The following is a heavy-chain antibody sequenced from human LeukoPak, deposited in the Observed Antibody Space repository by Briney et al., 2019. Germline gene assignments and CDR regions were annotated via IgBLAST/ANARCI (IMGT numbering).Heavy chain of an antibody. Sequence: ASVRLSCTASGYAFTISGISWVRHAPGQGLAWMGWISAYNGNTNYTQKLQSRGTMTTDTSTSTDYIQLRSLRSDDTADYHCARDSLDCSGGGCYSREYFQDWGQGTLVTVSS. CDR3: ARDSLDCSGGGCYSREYFQD. V-gene: IGHV1-18*01. CDR1: GYAFTISG. D-gene: IGHD2-15*01. J-gene: IGHJ1*01. CDR2: ISAYNGNT.